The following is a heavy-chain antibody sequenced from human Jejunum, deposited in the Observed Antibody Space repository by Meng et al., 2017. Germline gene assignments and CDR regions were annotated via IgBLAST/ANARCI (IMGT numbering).Heavy chain of an antibody. D-gene: IGHD3-16*01. Sequence: AGPCLVRPSEALSLTVTCSGGSISGSSSYWGWIRQPPGKGLEWIGEVSHSGWTKYNPSLKSRVTISLETSKNQFSLKMSSVTAADTAVYYCVRGNNYVWGMIPWGQGTLVTVSS. J-gene: IGHJ5*02. CDR3: VRGNNYVWGMIP. CDR1: GGSISGSSSY. CDR2: VSHSGWT. V-gene: IGHV4-39*07.